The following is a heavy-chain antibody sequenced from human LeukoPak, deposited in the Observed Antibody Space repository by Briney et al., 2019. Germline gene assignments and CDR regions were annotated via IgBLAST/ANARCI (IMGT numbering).Heavy chain of an antibody. D-gene: IGHD3-22*01. CDR2: IKQDGSEK. J-gene: IGHJ4*02. V-gene: IGHV3-7*03. CDR1: GLTFSNYW. CDR3: AREKAYYDSSGYYSLFDY. Sequence: GGSLRLSCAASGLTFSNYWMSWVRQAPGKGLEWVANIKQDGSEKYYVDSVKGRFTISRDNTKNSLYLQMNSLRAEDTAVYYCAREKAYYDSSGYYSLFDYWGQGTLVTVSS.